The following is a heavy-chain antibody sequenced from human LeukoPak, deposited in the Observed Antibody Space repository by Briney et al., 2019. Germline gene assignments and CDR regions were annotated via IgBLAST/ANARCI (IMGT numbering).Heavy chain of an antibody. D-gene: IGHD1-14*01. CDR3: AKAGKKRAEPGDFDY. J-gene: IGHJ4*02. Sequence: GALRLSCAASGFTLSSYGMHWVRPAPGKGLEWVAAASFDGSNKYYTDSVKGRFTVSRDNSKDTLYLQMNSLRPDDTTVYHCAKAGKKRAEPGDFDYWGQGSLVTVSS. V-gene: IGHV3-30*18. CDR1: GFTLSSYG. CDR2: ASFDGSNK.